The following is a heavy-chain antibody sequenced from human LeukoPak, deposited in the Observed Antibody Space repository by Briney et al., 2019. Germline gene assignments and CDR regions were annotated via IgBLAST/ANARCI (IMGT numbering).Heavy chain of an antibody. CDR2: ISWNSGSI. Sequence: PGGSLRLSCAASGFTFDDYAMHWVRQAPGKGLEWVSGISWNSGSIGYADSVKGRFTISRDKAKNSLYLQMNSLRAEDTALYHCAKDISYYYDSSGYPDYWGQGTLVTVSS. CDR3: AKDISYYYDSSGYPDY. D-gene: IGHD3-22*01. V-gene: IGHV3-9*01. J-gene: IGHJ4*02. CDR1: GFTFDDYA.